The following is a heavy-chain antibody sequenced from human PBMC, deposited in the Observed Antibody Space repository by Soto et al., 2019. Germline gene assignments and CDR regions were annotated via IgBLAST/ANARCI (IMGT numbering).Heavy chain of an antibody. J-gene: IGHJ4*02. CDR2: IYWDDDK. CDR1: GFSLSTSGVG. D-gene: IGHD3-22*01. V-gene: IGHV2-5*02. CDR3: AHRRRYYDSSGYYKYYFDY. Sequence: QITLKESGPTLVKPTQTLTLTCTFSGFSLSTSGVGVGWIRQPPGKALEWLALIYWDDDKRYSPSLKSRLTITKDTSKHQVVLTQTNMDPVDTATYYCAHRRRYYDSSGYYKYYFDYWGQGTLVTVSS.